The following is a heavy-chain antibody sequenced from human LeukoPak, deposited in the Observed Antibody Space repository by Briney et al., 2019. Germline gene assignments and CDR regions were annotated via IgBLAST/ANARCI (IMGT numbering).Heavy chain of an antibody. J-gene: IGHJ3*02. CDR2: ISYDGSNK. D-gene: IGHD1-26*01. V-gene: IGHV3-30*18. CDR1: GFTFSNYA. CDR3: AKPLVGAGAFDI. Sequence: GGSLRLSCAASGFTFSNYAMSWVRQAPGKGLEWVAVISYDGSNKYYADSVKGRFTISRDNSKNTLYLQMNSLRAEDTAVYYCAKPLVGAGAFDIWGQGTMVTVSS.